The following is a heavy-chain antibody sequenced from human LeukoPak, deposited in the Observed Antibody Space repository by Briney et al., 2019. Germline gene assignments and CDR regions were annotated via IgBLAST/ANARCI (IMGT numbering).Heavy chain of an antibody. J-gene: IGHJ5*02. V-gene: IGHV4-30-2*01. CDR2: IYHSGST. D-gene: IGHD4-17*01. CDR1: GGSISSGGYS. CDR3: ARDYNDYGDNWFDP. Sequence: SETLSLTCAVSGGSISSGGYSWRWIRQPPGKGLEWIGYIYHSGSTYYNPSLKSRVTISVDRSKNQFSLKLSSVTAADTAVYYCARDYNDYGDNWFDPWGQGTLVTVSS.